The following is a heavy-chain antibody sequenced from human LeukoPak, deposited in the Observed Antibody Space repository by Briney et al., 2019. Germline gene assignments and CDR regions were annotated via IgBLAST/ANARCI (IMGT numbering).Heavy chain of an antibody. Sequence: GGSLRLSCAVSGFNFIRNAMSWVRQVPGKGLEWVSAISASADDTYHADSVKGRFTVSRDNSRSTLYLQMNSLRAEDTAVYYCATGAGGYGRDDTWGQGTLVTVSS. D-gene: IGHD5-12*01. CDR1: GFNFIRNA. CDR3: ATGAGGYGRDDT. J-gene: IGHJ5*02. V-gene: IGHV3-23*01. CDR2: ISASADDT.